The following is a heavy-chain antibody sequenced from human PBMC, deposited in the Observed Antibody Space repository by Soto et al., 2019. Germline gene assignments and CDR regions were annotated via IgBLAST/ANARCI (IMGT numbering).Heavy chain of an antibody. CDR2: IYYSGTT. Sequence: QVQLQESGPGLVKPSETLSLTCTVSGGSVSSGSYYWSWIRQPPGKGLEWIGYIYYSGTTNYNPSLNSRLTISVDTSKKQFSLKLSSVTAADTALYYCARWRGYFDYWGQGTLVTVSS. J-gene: IGHJ4*02. CDR3: ARWRGYFDY. D-gene: IGHD3-10*01. CDR1: GGSVSSGSYY. V-gene: IGHV4-61*01.